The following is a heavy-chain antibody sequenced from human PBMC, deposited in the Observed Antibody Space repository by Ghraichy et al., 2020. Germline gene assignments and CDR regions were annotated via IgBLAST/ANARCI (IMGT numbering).Heavy chain of an antibody. Sequence: GGSLRLSCAASGFTFSDYYMTWIRQAPGKGLEWVSYISSIGSTIYYADSVKGRFTISRDNAKNSLYLKMNSLRAEDTAMYYCARVREQLVPYYYYYMDVWGKGTTVTVSS. CDR3: ARVREQLVPYYYYYMDV. J-gene: IGHJ6*03. CDR1: GFTFSDYY. V-gene: IGHV3-11*01. CDR2: ISSIGSTI. D-gene: IGHD6-6*01.